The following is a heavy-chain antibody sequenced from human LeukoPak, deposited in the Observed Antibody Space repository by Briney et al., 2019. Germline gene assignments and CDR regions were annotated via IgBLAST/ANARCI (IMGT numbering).Heavy chain of an antibody. Sequence: PGGSLRLSCAASGFSFSAQRMHWVRQAPGKGLVWVSYINIDERITGYADSVKGRFTISRGNSKNTLYLQMNSLRAEDTAVYYCVPRTDVWGQGTTVTVSS. V-gene: IGHV3-74*01. CDR1: GFSFSAQR. CDR3: VPRTDV. CDR2: INIDERIT. J-gene: IGHJ6*02.